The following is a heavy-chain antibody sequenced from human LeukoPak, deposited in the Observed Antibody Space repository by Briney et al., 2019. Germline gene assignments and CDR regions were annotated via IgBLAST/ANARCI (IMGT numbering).Heavy chain of an antibody. D-gene: IGHD6-13*01. J-gene: IGHJ4*02. Sequence: GSLRLSCAASGFTFSSYWMHWVRHAPGKGLVWVSRINSDGSSTNYADSVKGRFTISRDNAKNTLYLQMNSLRAEDTAVYYCARGRLRGSSWYSYPEDYWGQGTLVTVSS. CDR2: INSDGSST. CDR3: ARGRLRGSSWYSYPEDY. CDR1: GFTFSSYW. V-gene: IGHV3-74*01.